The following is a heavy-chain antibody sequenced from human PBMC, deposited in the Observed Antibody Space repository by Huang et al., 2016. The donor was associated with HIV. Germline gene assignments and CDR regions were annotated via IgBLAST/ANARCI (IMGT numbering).Heavy chain of an antibody. CDR1: GFKFDFYG. CDR2: IREDGGER. D-gene: IGHD5-12*01. CDR3: ARGGSGYDY. J-gene: IGHJ4*02. Sequence: EVQLVQSGGGLVQPGKSLALSCAGSGFKFDFYGISWVRQGPGKGLEWVTNIREDGGERHYVGPVKGRFTISRDNAKNSVYLRMDSLRVDDTAVYFCARGGSGYDYWGQGSLVTVSS. V-gene: IGHV3-7*01.